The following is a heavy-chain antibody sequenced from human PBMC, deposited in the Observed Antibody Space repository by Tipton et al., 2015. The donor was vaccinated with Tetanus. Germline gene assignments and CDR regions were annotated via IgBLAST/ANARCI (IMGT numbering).Heavy chain of an antibody. J-gene: IGHJ4*02. CDR1: GYIFNNYW. D-gene: IGHD2-8*01. CDR3: ARAHCTDGVCNFDF. V-gene: IGHV5-51*01. Sequence: QLVQSGGEVKKPGESLKISCKGSGYIFNNYWIGWVRQKPGKGLEWMGIIYPGDSDTRYSPAFQAQVTISVDNSINTAYLQWSSLKASDSSMFYCARAHCTDGVCNFDFWGQGALVTVAS. CDR2: IYPGDSDT.